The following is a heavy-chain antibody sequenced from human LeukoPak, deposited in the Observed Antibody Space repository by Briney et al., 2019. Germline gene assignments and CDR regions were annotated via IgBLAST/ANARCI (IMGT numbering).Heavy chain of an antibody. J-gene: IGHJ4*02. CDR2: INHSGST. CDR3: ARDGGRYYDYVWGSYRKPYFDY. D-gene: IGHD3-16*02. CDR1: GGSISSYY. Sequence: SETLSLTCTVSGGSISSYYWSWIRQPPGKGLEWIGEINHSGSTNYNPSLKSRVTISVDTSKNQFSLKLSSVTAADTAVYYCARDGGRYYDYVWGSYRKPYFDYWGQGTLVTVSS. V-gene: IGHV4-34*01.